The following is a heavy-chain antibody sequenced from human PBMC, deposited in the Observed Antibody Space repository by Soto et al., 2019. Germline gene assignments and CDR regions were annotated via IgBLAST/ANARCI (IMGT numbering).Heavy chain of an antibody. V-gene: IGHV1-69*13. Sequence: ASVKVSCKASLGTFSSYVISWVRQAPGQGLEWMGGIIPIFGTANYAQKFQGRVTITADESTSTAYIELSSLRSEDTAVYYCAISITMVRGVITPYYYYGMDVWGQGTTVTVSS. CDR2: IIPIFGTA. CDR3: AISITMVRGVITPYYYYGMDV. J-gene: IGHJ6*02. D-gene: IGHD3-10*01. CDR1: LGTFSSYV.